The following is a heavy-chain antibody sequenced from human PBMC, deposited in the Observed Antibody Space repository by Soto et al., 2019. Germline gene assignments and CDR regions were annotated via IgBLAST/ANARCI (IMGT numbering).Heavy chain of an antibody. CDR2: IIPVFDTP. V-gene: IGHV1-69*12. J-gene: IGHJ3*01. CDR3: AKDLAVAAIHDVFDL. D-gene: IGHD2-15*01. CDR1: GGTFNTYA. Sequence: QVQLVQSGAEVKKPGSSVKVSCKASGGTFNTYAISWLRQAPGQGLEWMGGIIPVFDTPNYAQKFQGRVTISADESTSTAYMELSSLRSEDTAVYYCAKDLAVAAIHDVFDLWGQGKMVTVSS.